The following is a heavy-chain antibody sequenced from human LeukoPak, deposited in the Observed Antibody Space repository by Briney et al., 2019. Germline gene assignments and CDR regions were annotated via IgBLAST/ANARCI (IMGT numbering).Heavy chain of an antibody. V-gene: IGHV4-59*01. CDR1: GGSINSYY. CDR3: ARDKQPGDY. J-gene: IGHJ4*02. D-gene: IGHD5-18*01. Sequence: PSETLSLTCTVSGGSINSYYWSWIRQAPGKGLEWLGYIFYSGGTHYNPSLKSRVTISVDTSKNQFSLKLSSVTAADTAVYYCARDKQPGDYWGQGTLVTVSS. CDR2: IFYSGGT.